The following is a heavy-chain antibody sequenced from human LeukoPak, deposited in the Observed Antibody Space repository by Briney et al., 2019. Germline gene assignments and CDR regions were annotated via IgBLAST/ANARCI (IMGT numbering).Heavy chain of an antibody. V-gene: IGHV1-2*02. CDR2: INVNSGGT. J-gene: IGHJ4*02. CDR1: GYTFTDDY. CDR3: ARSPHILTGENFDF. D-gene: IGHD3-9*01. Sequence: ASVKVSCKASGYTFTDDYIHWVRQAPGQGLEWMGWINVNSGGTNYAQKFYARVTMTRDTSISTAYMELSRLRSDDTAVFYCARSPHILTGENFDFWGQGTLVTVSS.